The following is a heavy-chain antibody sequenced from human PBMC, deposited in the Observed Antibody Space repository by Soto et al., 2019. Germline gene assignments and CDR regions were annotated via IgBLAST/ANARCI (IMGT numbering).Heavy chain of an antibody. CDR1: GYTFTSYD. Sequence: QVQLVQSGAEVKKPGASVKVSCKASGYTFTSYDINWVRQATGQGLEWMGWMNANSGNTGYAQKFQGRVTMTRNTSISTAYMELSSLRSEDTAVYYCARGRMVARLYWFDPWGQGTLVTVSS. D-gene: IGHD2-8*01. CDR2: MNANSGNT. V-gene: IGHV1-8*01. CDR3: ARGRMVARLYWFDP. J-gene: IGHJ5*02.